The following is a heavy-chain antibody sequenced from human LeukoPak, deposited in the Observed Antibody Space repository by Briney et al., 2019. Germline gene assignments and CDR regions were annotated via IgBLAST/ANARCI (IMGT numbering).Heavy chain of an antibody. CDR3: ARHRGGATVTTDFEH. D-gene: IGHD4-17*01. J-gene: IGHJ4*02. V-gene: IGHV5-51*01. CDR2: IYPGDSDT. CDR1: GYSFSSYW. Sequence: PGESLKISCKGSGYSFSSYWIGWVRQMPGKGLEWMGIIYPGDSDTRYSPSFQGQVTISVDKSISTASLQWSSLKASDTAMYYCARHRGGATVTTDFEHWGQGTLVTVSS.